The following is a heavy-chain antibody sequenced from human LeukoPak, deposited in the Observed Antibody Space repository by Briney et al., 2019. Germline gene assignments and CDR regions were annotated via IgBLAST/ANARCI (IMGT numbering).Heavy chain of an antibody. Sequence: ASVKVSCKASGYTVTNYDINWVRQATGQGLEWMGWMNPNSGNTHYAQKFQGKVTMTRNTSISTAYMELSSLRSEDTAVYYCATTGSRNYDVGAFDIWGQGTMVTVSS. D-gene: IGHD2-2*01. CDR1: GYTVTNYD. CDR2: MNPNSGNT. CDR3: ATTGSRNYDVGAFDI. V-gene: IGHV1-8*01. J-gene: IGHJ3*02.